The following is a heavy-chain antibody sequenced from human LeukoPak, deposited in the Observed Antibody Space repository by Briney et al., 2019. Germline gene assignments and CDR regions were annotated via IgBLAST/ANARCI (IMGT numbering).Heavy chain of an antibody. D-gene: IGHD6-19*01. CDR1: GFTFSSYG. V-gene: IGHV3-30*18. CDR3: AKEQWLVFDY. CDR2: ISYDGSNK. Sequence: QAGGSLRLSCAASGFTFSSYGMHWVRQAPGEGLEWVAVISYDGSNKYYADSVKGRFTISRDNSKNTLYLQMNSLRAEDTAVYYCAKEQWLVFDYWGQGTLVTVSS. J-gene: IGHJ4*02.